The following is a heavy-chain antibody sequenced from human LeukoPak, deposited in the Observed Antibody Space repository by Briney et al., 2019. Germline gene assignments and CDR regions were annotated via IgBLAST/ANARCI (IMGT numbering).Heavy chain of an antibody. Sequence: SETLSLTCTVSGGSISSYYWSWIRQPAGKELEWIGRIYASGSTNYNPSLKSRVTISVDTSKNQFSLKLSSVTAADTAVYYCARRITYYYDSSGYFHYYYYYMDVWGKGTTVTISS. J-gene: IGHJ6*03. CDR2: IYASGST. D-gene: IGHD3-22*01. CDR1: GGSISSYY. V-gene: IGHV4-4*07. CDR3: ARRITYYYDSSGYFHYYYYYMDV.